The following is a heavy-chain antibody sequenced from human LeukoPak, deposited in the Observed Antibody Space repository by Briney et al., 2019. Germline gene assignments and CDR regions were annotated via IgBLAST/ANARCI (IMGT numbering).Heavy chain of an antibody. CDR1: GFTFSSYE. CDR2: INWNGGST. CDR3: ARDKKYSSSSSKIPQYENYYYYYYMDV. D-gene: IGHD6-13*01. Sequence: GGSLRLSCAASGFTFSSYEMNWVRHAPGKGLEWVSGINWNGGSTGYADSVKGRFTISRDNAKNSLYLQMNSLRAEDTALYYCARDKKYSSSSSKIPQYENYYYYYYMDVWGKGTTVTVSS. V-gene: IGHV3-20*04. J-gene: IGHJ6*03.